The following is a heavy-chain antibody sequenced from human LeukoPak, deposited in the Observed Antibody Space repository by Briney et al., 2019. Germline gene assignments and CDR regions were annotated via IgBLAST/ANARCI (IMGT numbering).Heavy chain of an antibody. CDR2: INPHSGAT. CDR1: EYTFTDYY. D-gene: IGHD3-10*01. Sequence: GASVTVSRKTSEYTFTDYYLHWVRQAPGQGLEWMGWINPHSGATNYAQKFQGRVTMTRDTSLSTVFVELNRLTSDDTAVYYCSRDQQVRGVILRGPFDYWGQGTLVTVST. CDR3: SRDQQVRGVILRGPFDY. V-gene: IGHV1-2*02. J-gene: IGHJ4*02.